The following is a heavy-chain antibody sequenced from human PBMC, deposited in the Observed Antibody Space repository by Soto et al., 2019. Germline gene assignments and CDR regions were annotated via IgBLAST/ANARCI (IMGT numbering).Heavy chain of an antibody. CDR3: AHNSRRGTVTTPFDY. CDR1: GFSLSTSGVG. D-gene: IGHD4-17*01. Sequence: QITLKESGPTLVKPTQTLTLTCTFSGFSLSTSGVGVGWIRQPPEKALEWLALIYWDDDKRYSPSLKSRLTITKDTSKNQVVLTMTNMDPVDTATYYCAHNSRRGTVTTPFDYWGQGTLVTVSS. J-gene: IGHJ4*02. CDR2: IYWDDDK. V-gene: IGHV2-5*02.